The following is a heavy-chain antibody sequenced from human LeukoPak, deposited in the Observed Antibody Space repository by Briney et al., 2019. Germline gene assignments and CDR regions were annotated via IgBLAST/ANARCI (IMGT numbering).Heavy chain of an antibody. Sequence: SETLSLTCTVSGVSISSYYWSWLRQPPGKGLEWIGYIYYSGSTNNNPSLESRVTISVDTSKNQFSLKVTSVTAADTAVYYCTSGPSPETFHHWGQGTRVTVSS. CDR2: IYYSGST. CDR1: GVSISSYY. J-gene: IGHJ1*01. V-gene: IGHV4-59*01. CDR3: TSGPSPETFHH.